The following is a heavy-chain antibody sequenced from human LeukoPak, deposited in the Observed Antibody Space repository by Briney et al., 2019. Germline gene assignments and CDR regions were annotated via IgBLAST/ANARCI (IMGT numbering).Heavy chain of an antibody. CDR3: ARYSDSSGYYDY. J-gene: IGHJ4*02. CDR1: GGSIRSYY. CDR2: IYYSGST. Sequence: SETLSLTCSVSGGSIRSYYWSWLRQPPGKGLEWIGYIYYSGSTNYNPSLKSRVIISVDTSKNQFSLKLTSVTAADTAVYYCARYSDSSGYYDYWGQGTLVTVSS. D-gene: IGHD3-22*01. V-gene: IGHV4-59*12.